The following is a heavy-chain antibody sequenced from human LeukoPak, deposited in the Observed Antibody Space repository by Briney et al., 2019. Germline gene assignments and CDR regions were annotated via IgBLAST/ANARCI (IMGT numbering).Heavy chain of an antibody. CDR1: GGSISSYY. J-gene: IGHJ4*02. D-gene: IGHD6-13*01. CDR2: IYYSGST. CDR3: ARGEQQLVRWEYYFDY. Sequence: SETLSLTCTVSGGSISSYYWSWIRQPPGKGLEWIGYIYYSGSTNYNPSLKSRVTISVDTSKNQFSLKLTSVTAADTAVYYCARGEQQLVRWEYYFDYWGQGTLVTVSS. V-gene: IGHV4-59*01.